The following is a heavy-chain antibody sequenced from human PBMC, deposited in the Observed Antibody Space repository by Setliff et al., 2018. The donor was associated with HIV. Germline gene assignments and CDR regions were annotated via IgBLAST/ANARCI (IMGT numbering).Heavy chain of an antibody. CDR3: AREGAVLRPRDYYYMDV. CDR2: ISSNSSYI. Sequence: GGSLRLSCAASGFTFSSYSMNWVRQAPGKGLEWVSSISSNSSYIYYADSVKGRFTISRDNAKNSLYLQMNSLRAEDTAVYYCAREGAVLRPRDYYYMDVWGKGTTVTVSS. CDR1: GFTFSSYS. V-gene: IGHV3-21*01. D-gene: IGHD2-15*01. J-gene: IGHJ6*03.